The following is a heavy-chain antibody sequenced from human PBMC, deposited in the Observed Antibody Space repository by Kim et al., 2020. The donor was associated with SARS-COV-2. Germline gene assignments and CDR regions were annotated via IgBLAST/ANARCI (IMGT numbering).Heavy chain of an antibody. V-gene: IGHV3-33*06. Sequence: GGSLRLSCAASGFTFSVYGMHWVRQAPGKGLEWVAVIRSDGSNKYYADSVKGRFTISRDNSKNMLVLQMNSLRAEDTAVYYCANFESWWQGTLVTVAS. CDR1: GFTFSVYG. J-gene: IGHJ4*02. CDR3: ANFES. CDR2: IRSDGSNK.